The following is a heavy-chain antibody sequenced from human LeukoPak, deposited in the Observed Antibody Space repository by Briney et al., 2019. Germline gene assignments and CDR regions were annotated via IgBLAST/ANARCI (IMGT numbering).Heavy chain of an antibody. V-gene: IGHV1-46*01. D-gene: IGHD3-3*01. Sequence: ASVKVSCKASGCTFTSYYMHWVRQAPGQGLEWMGIINPSGGSTSYAQKFQGRVTMTRDMSTSTVYMELSSLRSEDTAVYYCARSVVGATIFGVVIKNAFDIWGQGTMVTVSS. CDR1: GCTFTSYY. CDR2: INPSGGST. J-gene: IGHJ3*02. CDR3: ARSVVGATIFGVVIKNAFDI.